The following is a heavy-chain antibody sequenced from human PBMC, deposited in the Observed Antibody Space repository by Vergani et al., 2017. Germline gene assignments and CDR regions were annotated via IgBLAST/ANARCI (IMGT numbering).Heavy chain of an antibody. CDR1: GYTFTGYY. J-gene: IGHJ6*02. CDR3: ARGMAVAGGYYYYGMEV. D-gene: IGHD6-19*01. V-gene: IGHV1-2*02. CDR2: INPNSGGT. Sequence: QVQLVQSGAEVKKPGASVKVSCKASGYTFTGYYMHWVRQAPGQGLEWMGWINPNSGGTTYAQTFQGRVTMTRDTLMSTAYMELGRLRADDTAWYYCARGMAVAGGYYYYGMEVWGQGTTVTVSS.